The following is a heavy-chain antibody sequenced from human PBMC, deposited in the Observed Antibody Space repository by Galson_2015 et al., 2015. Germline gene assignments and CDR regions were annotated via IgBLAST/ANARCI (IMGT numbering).Heavy chain of an antibody. CDR2: ISYDGSNK. CDR3: ARERVAKRWLQLNGMDV. CDR1: GFTFSSYA. Sequence: SLRLSCAASGFTFSSYAMHWVRQAPGKGLEWVAVISYDGSNKYYADSVKGRFTISRDNSKNTLYLQMNSLRAEDTAVYYCARERVAKRWLQLNGMDVWGQGTTVTVSS. J-gene: IGHJ6*02. V-gene: IGHV3-30-3*01. D-gene: IGHD5-24*01.